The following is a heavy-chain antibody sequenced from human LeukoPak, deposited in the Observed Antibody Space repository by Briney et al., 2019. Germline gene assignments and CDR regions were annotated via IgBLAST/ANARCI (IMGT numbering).Heavy chain of an antibody. D-gene: IGHD6-19*01. J-gene: IGHJ4*02. V-gene: IGHV3-48*03. CDR2: ISSGASTM. CDR3: ALLAVASDFDY. CDR1: GFMFRSFE. Sequence: GGSLRLSCAASGFMFRSFEMYWVRQAPGKGLEWVAYISSGASTMYYADSVKGRFTISRDDAKNSLFLQMNSLRAEDTAVYYCALLAVASDFDYWGQGTLATVSS.